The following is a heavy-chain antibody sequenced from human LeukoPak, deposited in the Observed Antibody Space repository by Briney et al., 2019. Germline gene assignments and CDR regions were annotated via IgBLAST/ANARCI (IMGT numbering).Heavy chain of an antibody. D-gene: IGHD2-15*01. CDR1: GFSFSDYS. J-gene: IGHJ1*01. V-gene: IGHV3-48*02. Sequence: GGSLRLSCAASGFSFSDYSFNWVRQAPGKGLEWVSYISSGSVSIFYADSVKGRFVISRDSAKNSLYLQMKSLRDEDTAVYYCARGGGNFQHWGQGTLVTVSS. CDR3: ARGGGNFQH. CDR2: ISSGSVSI.